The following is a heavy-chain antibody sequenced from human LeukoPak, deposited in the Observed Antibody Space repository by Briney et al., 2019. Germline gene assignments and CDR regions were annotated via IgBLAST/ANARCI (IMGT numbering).Heavy chain of an antibody. CDR2: IWSDGSNK. V-gene: IGHV3-33*01. D-gene: IGHD3-9*01. Sequence: GGSLRLSCAASGFTFSIYGMHWVRQAPGKGLEWVAVIWSDGSNKYYADSVKGRFTISRDNFRDTLYLQMNSLRAEDTAVYYCARRLRYFDYESWGQGTLVTVSS. CDR1: GFTFSIYG. CDR3: ARRLRYFDYES. J-gene: IGHJ4*02.